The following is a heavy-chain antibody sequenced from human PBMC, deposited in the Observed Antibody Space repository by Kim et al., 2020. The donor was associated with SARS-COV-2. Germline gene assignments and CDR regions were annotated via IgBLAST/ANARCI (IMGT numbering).Heavy chain of an antibody. Sequence: SSAGSVKGRFTISRDHSKNTLYLQMNSLRADDTALYYCAKDRPGGDAFDIWGQGTTVTVSS. V-gene: IGHV3-23*01. D-gene: IGHD3-16*01. J-gene: IGHJ3*02. CDR3: AKDRPGGDAFDI.